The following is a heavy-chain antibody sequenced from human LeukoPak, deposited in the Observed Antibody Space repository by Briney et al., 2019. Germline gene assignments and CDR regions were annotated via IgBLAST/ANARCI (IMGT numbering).Heavy chain of an antibody. V-gene: IGHV4-34*01. CDR2: INHSGST. CDR1: GGSFSGYY. J-gene: IGHJ4*02. D-gene: IGHD3-10*01. Sequence: SETLSLTCAVYGGSFSGYYWSWIRQPPGKGQEWIGEINHSGSTNYNPSLKSRVTISVDTSKNQFSLKLSSVTAADTAVYYCARGNYGSGSFQYYFDYWGQGTLVTVSS. CDR3: ARGNYGSGSFQYYFDY.